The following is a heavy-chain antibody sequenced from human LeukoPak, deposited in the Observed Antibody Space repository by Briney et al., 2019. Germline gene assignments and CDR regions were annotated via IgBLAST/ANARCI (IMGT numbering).Heavy chain of an antibody. J-gene: IGHJ5*02. CDR1: GFTFSSYW. V-gene: IGHV3-7*01. CDR3: ARTGVRAVAGSWFDP. D-gene: IGHD6-19*01. Sequence: PGGSLRLSCAASGFTFSSYWMSWVRQAPGKGLEWVANIKQDGSEKYYVDSVKGRFTISRDNAKNSLYLQMDSLRAEDTAVYYCARTGVRAVAGSWFDPWGQGTLVTVSS. CDR2: IKQDGSEK.